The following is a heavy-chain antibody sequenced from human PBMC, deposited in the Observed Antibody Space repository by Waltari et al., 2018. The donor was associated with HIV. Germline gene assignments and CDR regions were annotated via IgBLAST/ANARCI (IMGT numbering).Heavy chain of an antibody. V-gene: IGHV1-2*02. CDR1: GYSFNDYY. D-gene: IGHD1-1*01. J-gene: IGHJ5*02. CDR2: VNPKNGVA. Sequence: QEQLVQSGAAVKKHAASAKVSCKASGYSFNDYYIHWIRQAPGQGLESVGWVNPKNGVAHYAQKCEGRVTISSDTSSRTVYMDFRRLTSDDTAVFYCVRGGTHPWGQGTLITVSS. CDR3: VRGGTHP.